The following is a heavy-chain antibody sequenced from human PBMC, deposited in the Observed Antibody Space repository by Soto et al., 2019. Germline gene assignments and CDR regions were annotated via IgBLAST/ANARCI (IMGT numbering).Heavy chain of an antibody. V-gene: IGHV4-39*01. J-gene: IGHJ5*02. D-gene: IGHD3-10*01. CDR2: IYYRGST. CDR1: GGSISSGTYY. Sequence: QLQRQESGPGLVKSSETLSLTCTVSGGSISSGTYYWGWIRQPPGKGLEWSGRIYYRGSTYYNPSLKSRGTISVGPSKNQFSLKQSPVAAAETAVYYCARRLTMVRGLPLWFDPWGQGILVTVSS. CDR3: ARRLTMVRGLPLWFDP.